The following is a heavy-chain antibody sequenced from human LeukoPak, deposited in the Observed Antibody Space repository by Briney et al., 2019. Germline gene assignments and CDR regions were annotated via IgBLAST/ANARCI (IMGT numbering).Heavy chain of an antibody. D-gene: IGHD4-17*01. CDR1: GFTFSSYG. V-gene: IGHV3-30*18. CDR3: AKDGGDYGNY. J-gene: IGHJ4*02. CDR2: ISYDGSNK. Sequence: PGGSLRLSCAASGFTFSSYGMHWVRQAPGKGLEWVAVISYDGSNKYYADSVKGRFTISRDNSKNTLYLQLNSLRAEDTAVYYCAKDGGDYGNYWGQGTLVTVSS.